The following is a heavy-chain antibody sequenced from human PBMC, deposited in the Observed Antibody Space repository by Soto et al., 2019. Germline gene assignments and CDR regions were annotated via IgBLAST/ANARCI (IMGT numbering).Heavy chain of an antibody. CDR1: VFTFSDYY. Sequence: GGSLRLSCAASVFTFSDYYMSCIRQSPGKWLEWVSYISSSSSYTNYADSVKGRFTISRDNAKNSLYLQMNSLRAEDTAVYYCARDRYEGCTNGACTASFYYPWFHAWGQGTLVTVSS. V-gene: IGHV3-11*06. D-gene: IGHD2-8*01. CDR3: ARDRYEGCTNGACTASFYYPWFHA. J-gene: IGHJ5*02. CDR2: ISSSSSYT.